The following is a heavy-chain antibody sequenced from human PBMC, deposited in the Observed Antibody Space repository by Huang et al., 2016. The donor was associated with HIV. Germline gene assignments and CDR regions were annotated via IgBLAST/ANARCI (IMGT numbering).Heavy chain of an antibody. V-gene: IGHV1-69*01. J-gene: IGHJ6*02. Sequence: QVQLVQSGAEVKKPGSSVKVSCKASGGPFSTYAISWVRQAPGQGLEWMGGSIPIFVTANDAQKSQGTVTITADEFTSTAYMELSSLRSEDTALYYCARGRTRSSLYDSYYGLDVWGQGTTVTVSS. CDR2: SIPIFVTA. CDR1: GGPFSTYA. CDR3: ARGRTRSSLYDSYYGLDV. D-gene: IGHD6-6*01.